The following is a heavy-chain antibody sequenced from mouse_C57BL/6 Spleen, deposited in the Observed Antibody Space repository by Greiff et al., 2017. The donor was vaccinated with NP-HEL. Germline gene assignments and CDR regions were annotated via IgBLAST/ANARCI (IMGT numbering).Heavy chain of an antibody. CDR2: ISSGGDYI. J-gene: IGHJ2*01. Sequence: DVMLVESGEGLVKPGGSLKLSCAASGFTFSSYAMSWVRQTPEKRLEWVAYISSGGDYIYYADTVKGRFTISRDNARNTLYLQMSSLKSEDTAMYYCTRGATVDYFDYWGQGTTLTVSS. CDR3: TRGATVDYFDY. D-gene: IGHD1-1*01. V-gene: IGHV5-9-1*02. CDR1: GFTFSSYA.